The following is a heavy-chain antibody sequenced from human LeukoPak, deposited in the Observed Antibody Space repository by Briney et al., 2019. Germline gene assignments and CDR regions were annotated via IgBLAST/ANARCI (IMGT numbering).Heavy chain of an antibody. Sequence: ASVKVSCRASGYTLTGDYLLGVRQAPRQGRERMGWINLNSGGTNYAQKFQGRVTMTRDTSISTAYMELSRLRSDDTAVYYCATLYYYDSSGYDWGQGTLVTVSS. CDR2: INLNSGGT. J-gene: IGHJ4*02. V-gene: IGHV1-2*02. D-gene: IGHD3-22*01. CDR1: GYTLTGDY. CDR3: ATLYYYDSSGYD.